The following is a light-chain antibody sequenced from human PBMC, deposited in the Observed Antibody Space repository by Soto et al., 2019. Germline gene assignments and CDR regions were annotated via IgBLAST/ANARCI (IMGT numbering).Light chain of an antibody. CDR3: QQYGSSGT. CDR1: QSLRSS. CDR2: GGS. V-gene: IGKV3D-15*01. J-gene: IGKJ1*01. Sequence: ETMMTQSPDTLSVSLGEIATLSFRASQSLRSSLAWYQQKPGQAPRLLIYGGSSRATGIPARFSGSGSGTEFTLTISSLQSEDFAVYYCQQYGSSGTFGQGTKVDIK.